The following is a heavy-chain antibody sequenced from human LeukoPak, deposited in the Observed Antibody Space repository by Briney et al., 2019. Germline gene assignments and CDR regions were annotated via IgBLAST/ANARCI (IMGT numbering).Heavy chain of an antibody. CDR3: ARADLWFGELLN. CDR2: ISYDGSNK. Sequence: GGSLRLSCAASGFTFSSYAMHWVRQAPDKGLEGVAVISYDGSNKYYADSVKGRFTISRDNSKNTLYLQMNSLRAEDTAVYYCARADLWFGELLNWGQGTLVTVSS. D-gene: IGHD3-10*01. CDR1: GFTFSSYA. V-gene: IGHV3-30*04. J-gene: IGHJ4*02.